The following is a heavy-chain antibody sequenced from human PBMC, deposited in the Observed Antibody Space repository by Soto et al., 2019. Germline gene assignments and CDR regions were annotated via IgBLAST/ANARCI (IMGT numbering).Heavy chain of an antibody. V-gene: IGHV3-33*01. CDR2: IWYDGSNK. CDR3: ARGYCSGGSCYGMDV. J-gene: IGHJ6*02. Sequence: GGSLRLSCAASGFTFSSYGMHWVRQAPGKGLEWVAVIWYDGSNKYYADSVKGRFTISRDNSKNTLYLQMNSLRAEDTAVYYCARGYCSGGSCYGMDVWGQGTTVTVSS. D-gene: IGHD2-15*01. CDR1: GFTFSSYG.